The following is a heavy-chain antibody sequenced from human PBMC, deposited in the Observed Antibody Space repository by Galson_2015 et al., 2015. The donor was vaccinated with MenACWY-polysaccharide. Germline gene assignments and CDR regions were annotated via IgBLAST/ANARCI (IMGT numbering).Heavy chain of an antibody. CDR1: GDSASSYRAG. CDR2: TYYRSKWYI. CDR3: AGGGLVRGALGWIDP. D-gene: IGHD3-16*02. J-gene: IGHJ5*02. V-gene: IGHV6-1*01. Sequence: CAISGDSASSYRAGWNWIRQSPSRGLEWLGRTYYRSKWYIDYAVSVNGRISITPDTSRNQFSLQLSSVTPEDTAIYYCAGGGLVRGALGWIDPWGPGILVTVSS.